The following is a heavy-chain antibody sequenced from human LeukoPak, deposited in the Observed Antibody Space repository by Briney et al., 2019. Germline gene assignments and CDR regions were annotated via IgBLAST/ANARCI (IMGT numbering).Heavy chain of an antibody. J-gene: IGHJ4*02. CDR2: ISYDGSNK. CDR1: GFTFSSYA. D-gene: IGHD2-15*01. V-gene: IGHV3-30-3*01. Sequence: PGGSLRLSCAASGFTFSSYAMHWVRQAPGKGLEWVAVISYDGSNKYYADSVKGRFTISRDNSKNTLYLQMNSLRAEDTAVYYCARDSVVAAPLGYWGQGTLVTVSS. CDR3: ARDSVVAAPLGY.